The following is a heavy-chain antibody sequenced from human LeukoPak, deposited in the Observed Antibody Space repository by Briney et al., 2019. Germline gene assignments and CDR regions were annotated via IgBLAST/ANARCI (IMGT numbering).Heavy chain of an antibody. CDR3: ATKPQYNWNDTHYYYYGMDV. CDR1: GYTLTELS. Sequence: EASVKVSCKDSGYTLTELSLHWVRQAPGKGLEWMGGFDPEDGETIYAQKFQGRVTMTEDTSTDTAYMELSSLRSEDTAVYYCATKPQYNWNDTHYYYYGMDVWGKGTTVTVSS. J-gene: IGHJ6*04. CDR2: FDPEDGET. D-gene: IGHD1-1*01. V-gene: IGHV1-24*01.